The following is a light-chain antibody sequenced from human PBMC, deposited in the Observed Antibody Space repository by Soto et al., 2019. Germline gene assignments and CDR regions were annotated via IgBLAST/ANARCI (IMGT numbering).Light chain of an antibody. CDR3: LQDYTYPRT. Sequence: AIQMTQSPSSLSASVGDRVTITCRASQGIRSDLGWYQKKSGKAPKLLIYAASTLQSGVPSRFSGSGSGTDFTLTISSLQPEDFATYYCLQDYTYPRTSGQGTSVEIK. CDR1: QGIRSD. V-gene: IGKV1-6*01. CDR2: AAS. J-gene: IGKJ1*01.